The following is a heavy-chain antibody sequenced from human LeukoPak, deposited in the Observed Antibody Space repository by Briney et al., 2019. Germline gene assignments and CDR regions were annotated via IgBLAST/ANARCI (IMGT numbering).Heavy chain of an antibody. CDR3: ARRFGGYCSSTSCYYYGMDG. CDR1: GGSFSGYY. V-gene: IGHV4-34*01. D-gene: IGHD2-2*01. Sequence: SETLSLTCAVYGGSFSGYYWSWLRQPPGKGLEWLGEINHSGSTNYNPSLKSRVTISVDTSKNQFSLKLSSVTAADTAVYYCARRFGGYCSSTSCYYYGMDGWGKGTTVTVSA. CDR2: INHSGST. J-gene: IGHJ6*04.